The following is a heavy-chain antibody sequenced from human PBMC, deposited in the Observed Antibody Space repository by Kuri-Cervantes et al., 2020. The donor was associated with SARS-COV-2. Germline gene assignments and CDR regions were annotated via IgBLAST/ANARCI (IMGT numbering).Heavy chain of an antibody. J-gene: IGHJ4*02. V-gene: IGHV4-59*01. CDR3: ARDCSTADCKTFGYY. CDR1: GGSISDYY. CDR2: IYYTGST. D-gene: IGHD2-2*01. Sequence: SETLSLTCTVSGGSISDYYWSWIRQPPGKGLEWIGDIYYTGSTSYNPSLKSRVAISVDTSKNQFSPKLTSVTAADTAVYYCARDCSTADCKTFGYYWGRGTLVTVSS.